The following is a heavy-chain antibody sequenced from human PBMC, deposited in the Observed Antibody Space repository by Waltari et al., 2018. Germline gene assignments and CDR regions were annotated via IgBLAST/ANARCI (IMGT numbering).Heavy chain of an antibody. Sequence: EVQLVESGGGLVQPGGSLRLSCEASGFTFSSYWMHWVRQAPGKGLVWVSRINSDGSTTNYGDSVKGRFTISRDNAKNTLYLQMNSLRAEDTAVYYCARIKAVAGSADDSWGQGTLVTVSS. D-gene: IGHD6-19*01. V-gene: IGHV3-74*01. CDR3: ARIKAVAGSADDS. J-gene: IGHJ4*02. CDR2: INSDGSTT. CDR1: GFTFSSYW.